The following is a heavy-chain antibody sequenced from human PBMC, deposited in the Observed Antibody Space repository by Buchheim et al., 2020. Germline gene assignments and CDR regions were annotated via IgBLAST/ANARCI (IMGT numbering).Heavy chain of an antibody. CDR1: GFTFDDYA. Sequence: EVQLVESGGGLVQPGRSLRLSCAASGFTFDDYAMHWVRQAPGKGLEWVSGISWNSGSIGYADSVKGRFTISRDNAKNSLYLQMNSLRAEDTALYYCAKEQQLVQDYYYGMDVWGQGTT. D-gene: IGHD6-13*01. CDR2: ISWNSGSI. J-gene: IGHJ6*02. V-gene: IGHV3-9*01. CDR3: AKEQQLVQDYYYGMDV.